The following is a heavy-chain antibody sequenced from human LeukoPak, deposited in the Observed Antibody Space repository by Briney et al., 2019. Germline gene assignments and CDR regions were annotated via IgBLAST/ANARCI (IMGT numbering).Heavy chain of an antibody. CDR1: GFTFSNYE. D-gene: IGHD5-24*01. J-gene: IGHJ6*02. Sequence: GGSLRLSCAASGFTFSNYEMNWVRQAPGKGLEWVSYISGSGGTTYYADSVKGRFTISRDNAKNTLYLQMNSLRAEDTALYYCARDGVVEVATVTFYYYALDVWGQGTTVTVSS. CDR3: ARDGVVEVATVTFYYYALDV. V-gene: IGHV3-48*03. CDR2: ISGSGGTT.